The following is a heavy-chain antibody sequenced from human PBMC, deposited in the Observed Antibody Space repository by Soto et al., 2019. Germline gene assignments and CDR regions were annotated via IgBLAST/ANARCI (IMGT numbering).Heavy chain of an antibody. CDR3: ARGRYYDSSGYYPNDAFDI. V-gene: IGHV4-31*03. Sequence: SETLSLTCTVSGGSISSGGYYWSWIRQHPGKGLEWIGYIYYSGSNYYNPSLKSRVTISVDTSKNQFSLKLSSVTAADTAVYYCARGRYYDSSGYYPNDAFDIWGQGTMVTVSS. CDR1: GGSISSGGYY. CDR2: IYYSGSN. J-gene: IGHJ3*02. D-gene: IGHD3-22*01.